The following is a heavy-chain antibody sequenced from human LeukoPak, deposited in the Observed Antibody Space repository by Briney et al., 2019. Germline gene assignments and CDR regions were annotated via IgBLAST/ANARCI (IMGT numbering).Heavy chain of an antibody. J-gene: IGHJ4*02. D-gene: IGHD6-19*01. V-gene: IGHV4-59*08. Sequence: SETLSLTCTVSGGSMSPYHWGWIRQPPGKGLEWTGYIYYIGSTNYNPSLKSRVTIPVDTSKNQFSLKLSSVTAADTAIYYCARAVSGRFDYWGQGTLVTVSS. CDR2: IYYIGST. CDR1: GGSMSPYH. CDR3: ARAVSGRFDY.